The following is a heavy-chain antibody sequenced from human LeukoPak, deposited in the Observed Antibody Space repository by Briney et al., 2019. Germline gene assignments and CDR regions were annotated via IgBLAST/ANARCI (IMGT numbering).Heavy chain of an antibody. D-gene: IGHD3-3*01. CDR3: ARELRFLEWATNP. J-gene: IGHJ5*02. Sequence: SETLSLTCTVSGGSISSGSYYWSWTRQPAGKGLEWIGRIYTSGSTNYNPSLKSRVTISVDTSKNQFSLKLRSVTAADTAVYYCARELRFLEWATNPWGQGTLVTVSS. CDR1: GGSISSGSYY. V-gene: IGHV4-61*02. CDR2: IYTSGST.